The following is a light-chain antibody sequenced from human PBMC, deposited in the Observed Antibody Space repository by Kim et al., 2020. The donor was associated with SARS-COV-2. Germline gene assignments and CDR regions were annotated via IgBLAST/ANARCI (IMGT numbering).Light chain of an antibody. CDR2: AAS. V-gene: IGKV1-12*01. Sequence: ASVGDRVTVPARWSQDIVRCLDWYQQKPGNAPKLLIYAASNLQSGVPSRFSGSGSGTDFTLTISSLQPEDFATYYCQQPSSFPITFGGGTKVDIK. CDR3: QQPSSFPIT. CDR1: QDIVRC. J-gene: IGKJ4*01.